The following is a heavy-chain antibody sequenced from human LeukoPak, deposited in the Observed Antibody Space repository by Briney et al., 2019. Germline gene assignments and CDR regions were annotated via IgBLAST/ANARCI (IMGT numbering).Heavy chain of an antibody. CDR1: GFNFSRHS. CDR2: ISTSSSYI. D-gene: IGHD2-15*01. Sequence: GGSLRLSCAASGFNFSRHSMNWVRQAPGKGLEWVSSISTSSSYIYYADSVKGRFTISRDNARNSLYPQMNTLRAEDTAVYSCARGADGVSSNSRGWFDPWGQGTLVTVSS. CDR3: ARGADGVSSNSRGWFDP. V-gene: IGHV3-21*01. J-gene: IGHJ5*02.